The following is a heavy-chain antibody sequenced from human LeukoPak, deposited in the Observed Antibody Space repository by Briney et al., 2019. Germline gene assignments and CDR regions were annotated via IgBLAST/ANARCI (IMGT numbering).Heavy chain of an antibody. CDR3: ARGFITIFGVVTSGFDY. D-gene: IGHD3-3*01. Sequence: GGSLRLSCAASGVTFSSNSMNWVRQAPGKGLEWVSSISSSSSYIYYADSVKGRFNISRDNAKNSLYLQMNSLRAEDTAVYYCARGFITIFGVVTSGFDYWGQGTLVTVSS. V-gene: IGHV3-21*01. J-gene: IGHJ4*02. CDR1: GVTFSSNS. CDR2: ISSSSSYI.